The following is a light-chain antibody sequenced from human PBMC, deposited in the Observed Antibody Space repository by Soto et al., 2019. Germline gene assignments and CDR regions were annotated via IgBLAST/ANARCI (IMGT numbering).Light chain of an antibody. CDR3: QQYKVYPYT. CDR2: DVS. CDR1: QSLNGR. J-gene: IGKJ2*01. V-gene: IGKV1-5*01. Sequence: DIQMTQSPSTLSASMGATVTITSRANQSLNGRLAWYQQKPGRPPKLLIYDVSFLESGVPSRFSGSGSGTDFNLTISSLRPDDFATFYCQQYKVYPYTFGQGTRLDIQ.